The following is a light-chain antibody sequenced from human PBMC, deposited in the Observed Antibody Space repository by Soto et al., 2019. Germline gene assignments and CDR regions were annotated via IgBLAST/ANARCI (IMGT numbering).Light chain of an antibody. V-gene: IGLV2-8*01. CDR2: EVT. CDR3: SSYAGSNNWV. CDR1: SSDVGGYNS. Sequence: QSVLTQPPSASGSPGQSVTISCTGTSSDVGGYNSVSWYQQHPGTAPKLMIYEVTKRPSGVPDRFSGSKSGNTASLTVSGLQAEDEADYYCSSYAGSNNWVFGGGTKLT. J-gene: IGLJ3*02.